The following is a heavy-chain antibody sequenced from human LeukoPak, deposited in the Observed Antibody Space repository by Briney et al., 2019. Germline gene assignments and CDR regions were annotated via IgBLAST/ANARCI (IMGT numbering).Heavy chain of an antibody. J-gene: IGHJ4*02. Sequence: ASVKVSCKASGYTFTSYDINWVRQATGQGLEWMGWMNPNSGNTGYAQKFQGRVTMTRNTSISTAYMELSSLRSEDTAVYYCARTDAQTYYDFWSGYYPRDPGSFDYWGQGTLVTVSS. CDR3: ARTDAQTYYDFWSGYYPRDPGSFDY. CDR1: GYTFTSYD. D-gene: IGHD3-3*01. V-gene: IGHV1-8*01. CDR2: MNPNSGNT.